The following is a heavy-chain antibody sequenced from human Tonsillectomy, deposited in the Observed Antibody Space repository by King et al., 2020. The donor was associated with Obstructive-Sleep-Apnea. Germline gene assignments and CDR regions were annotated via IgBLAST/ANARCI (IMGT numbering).Heavy chain of an antibody. CDR3: AREGEAVALGGYFDY. J-gene: IGHJ4*02. Sequence: VQLVESGGGVVQPGRSLRLSCAASGFTFSSYAMHWVRQAPGKGLEWVAVISYDGSNKNYADSVKGRFTISRDNSKNTLYLQMNSLRAEDTAVYYCAREGEAVALGGYFDYWGQGTLVTVSS. CDR1: GFTFSSYA. D-gene: IGHD6-19*01. V-gene: IGHV3-30*04. CDR2: ISYDGSNK.